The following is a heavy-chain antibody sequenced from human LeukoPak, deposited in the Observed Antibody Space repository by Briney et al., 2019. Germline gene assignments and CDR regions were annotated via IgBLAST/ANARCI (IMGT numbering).Heavy chain of an antibody. J-gene: IGHJ5*02. CDR3: AKGNKQPSIVAATTWFDP. D-gene: IGHD1-26*01. CDR2: ISGSGGRT. CDR1: GFTFSSYA. Sequence: PGGSLRLSCAASGFTFSSYAMSWVRQASGKGLECVSAISGSGGRTFYADSVKGRFSISRDTSKNTLYLQMNSLRAEDTAVYYCAKGNKQPSIVAATTWFDPWGQGTLVTVSS. V-gene: IGHV3-23*01.